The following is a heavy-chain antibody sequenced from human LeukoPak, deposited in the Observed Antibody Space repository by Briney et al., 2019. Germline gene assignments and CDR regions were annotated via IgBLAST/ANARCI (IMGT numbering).Heavy chain of an antibody. Sequence: GRSLRLSCAASGFTFSSYAMHWVRQAPGKGLEWVAVISYDGSNKYYADSVKGRFTMSRDNSKNTLYLQMNSLRVEDTAVYYCAKDKIWGEDYFDYWGQGTLVTVSS. V-gene: IGHV3-30-3*01. CDR2: ISYDGSNK. CDR1: GFTFSSYA. D-gene: IGHD3-16*01. CDR3: AKDKIWGEDYFDY. J-gene: IGHJ4*02.